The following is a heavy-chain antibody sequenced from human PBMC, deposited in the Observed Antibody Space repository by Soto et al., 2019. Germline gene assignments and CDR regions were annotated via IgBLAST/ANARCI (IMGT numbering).Heavy chain of an antibody. CDR2: ISSSGSTI. CDR3: ARDQEAGSFFPYYYGMDV. D-gene: IGHD6-13*01. CDR1: GFTFSSYE. V-gene: IGHV3-48*03. J-gene: IGHJ6*02. Sequence: GVSLRLSCATSGFTFSSYEMNWVRQAPGKGLEWVSYISSSGSTIYYADSVKGRFTISRDNAKNSLYLQMDSLRAEDTAVYYCARDQEAGSFFPYYYGMDVWGQGTTVTVSS.